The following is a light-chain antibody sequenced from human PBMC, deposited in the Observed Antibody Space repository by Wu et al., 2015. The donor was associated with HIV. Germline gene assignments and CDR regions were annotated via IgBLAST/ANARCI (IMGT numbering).Light chain of an antibody. V-gene: IGKV3-20*01. CDR2: GAS. J-gene: IGKJ5*01. CDR1: QIIVSSY. CDR3: QQYDRSPS. Sequence: EVVLTQSPVTLSLSPGEGATLSCRASQIIVSSYLAWYRQKPGQAPRLLIYGASYRAPGIPDRVSGSGSGTDFTLSISRLEPEDSAVYYCQQYDRSPSFGQGTRLEIK.